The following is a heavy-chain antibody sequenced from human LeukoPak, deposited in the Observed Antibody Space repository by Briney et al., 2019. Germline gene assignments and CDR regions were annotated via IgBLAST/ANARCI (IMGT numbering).Heavy chain of an antibody. J-gene: IGHJ4*01. CDR3: ARAVPHIYSGSYYDF. D-gene: IGHD1-26*01. CDR2: ISAYNGNT. Sequence: ASVKVSCKPSGYTFTSYGINWARQAPGQGLEWMGWISAYNGNTNYAQTLQGRVSMTTDTSTSTAYMELRSLRSDGTAVYYCARAVPHIYSGSYYDFWGQGTLVTVSS. CDR1: GYTFTSYG. V-gene: IGHV1-18*01.